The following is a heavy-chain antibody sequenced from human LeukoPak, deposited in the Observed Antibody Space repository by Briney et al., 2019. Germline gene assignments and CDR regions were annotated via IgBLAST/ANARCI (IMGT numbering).Heavy chain of an antibody. V-gene: IGHV3-33*06. CDR2: IWYDGSNK. CDR1: GFTFSSYG. J-gene: IGHJ4*02. Sequence: GRSLRLSCAASGFTFSSYGMHWVRQAPGKGLEWVAVIWYDGSNKYYADSVKGRFTISRDNSKNTLYLQMTSLRAEDTAVYYCAKDLHSSSWHHYFDYWGQGTLVTVSS. D-gene: IGHD6-13*01. CDR3: AKDLHSSSWHHYFDY.